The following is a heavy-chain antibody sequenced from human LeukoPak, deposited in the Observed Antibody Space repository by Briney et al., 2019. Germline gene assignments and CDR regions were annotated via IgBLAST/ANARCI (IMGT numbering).Heavy chain of an antibody. V-gene: IGHV3-64*01. CDR2: ISINGGNT. Sequence: GGSLRLSCVASGFTFSYYAMHWVRQAPGKGLEYVSSISINGGNTYYANSVKGRFTISRDNSRNTLYLQMGSLRAEDMAVYYCARDQGWWELQGNDAFDIWGQGTMVTVSS. CDR3: ARDQGWWELQGNDAFDI. CDR1: GFTFSYYA. J-gene: IGHJ3*02. D-gene: IGHD1-26*01.